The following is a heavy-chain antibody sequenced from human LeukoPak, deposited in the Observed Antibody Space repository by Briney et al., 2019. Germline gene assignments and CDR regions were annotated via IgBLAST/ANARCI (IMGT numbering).Heavy chain of an antibody. D-gene: IGHD2-2*01. CDR3: ARARRGCSSTSCSYYFDY. Sequence: ASVKVSCKASGYTFTSYDINWVRQATGQGLEWMGWMNPNSGNTGYAQKFQGRVTITRNTSISTAYMELSSLRSEDTAVYYCARARRGCSSTSCSYYFDYWGQGTLVTVSS. CDR1: GYTFTSYD. V-gene: IGHV1-8*03. CDR2: MNPNSGNT. J-gene: IGHJ4*02.